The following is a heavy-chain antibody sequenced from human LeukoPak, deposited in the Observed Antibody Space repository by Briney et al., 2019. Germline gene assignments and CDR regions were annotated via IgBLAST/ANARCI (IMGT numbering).Heavy chain of an antibody. D-gene: IGHD2-21*02. CDR1: GYTFTSYG. CDR3: ARDPSIVVVTAHLDY. V-gene: IGHV1-18*01. CDR2: ISAYNGNT. Sequence: ASVKVSCTASGYTFTSYGISWVRQAPGQGLEWMGWISAYNGNTNYAQKLQGRVTMTTDTSTSTAYMELRSLRSDDTAVYYCARDPSIVVVTAHLDYWGQGTLVTVSS. J-gene: IGHJ4*02.